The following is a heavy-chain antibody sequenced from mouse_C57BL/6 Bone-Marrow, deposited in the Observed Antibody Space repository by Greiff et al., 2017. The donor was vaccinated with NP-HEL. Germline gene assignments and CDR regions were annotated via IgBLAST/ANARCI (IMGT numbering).Heavy chain of an antibody. V-gene: IGHV5-4*03. Sequence: EVKLVESGGGLVKPGGSLKLSCAASGFTFSSYAMSWVRQTPEKRLEWVATISDGGSYTYYPDNVKGRFIISRDNAKNNLYLQMSHLKSEDTAMYYCARVNWDWFAYWGQGTLVTVSA. J-gene: IGHJ3*01. D-gene: IGHD4-1*02. CDR3: ARVNWDWFAY. CDR1: GFTFSSYA. CDR2: ISDGGSYT.